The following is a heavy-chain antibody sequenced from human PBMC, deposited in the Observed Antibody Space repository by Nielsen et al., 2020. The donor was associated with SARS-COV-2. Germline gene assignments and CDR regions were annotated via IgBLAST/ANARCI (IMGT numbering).Heavy chain of an antibody. CDR2: ISWNSGSI. D-gene: IGHD6-19*01. J-gene: IGHJ4*02. V-gene: IGHV3-9*01. CDR1: GFTFDDYV. Sequence: GGSLRLSCAASGFTFDDYVMHWVRQAPGKGLEWVSGISWNSGSIGYADSVKGRFTISRDNSKNTLYLQMNSLRAEDTAVYYCARDSSGWYMVYWGQGTLVTVSS. CDR3: ARDSSGWYMVY.